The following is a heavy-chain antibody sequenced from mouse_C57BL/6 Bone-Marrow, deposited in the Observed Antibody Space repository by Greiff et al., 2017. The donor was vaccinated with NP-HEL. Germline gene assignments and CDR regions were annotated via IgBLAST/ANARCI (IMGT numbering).Heavy chain of an antibody. CDR2: IYPGSGNT. CDR1: GYSFTSYY. V-gene: IGHV1-66*01. J-gene: IGHJ2*01. CDR3: ARGELYYFDY. Sequence: QVQLQQSGPELVKPGASVKISCKASGYSFTSYYIHWVKQRPGQGLEWIGWIYPGSGNTKYNEKFKGKATLTADTSSSTAYMQLSSLTSEDSAVYYCARGELYYFDYWGQGTTLTVSS.